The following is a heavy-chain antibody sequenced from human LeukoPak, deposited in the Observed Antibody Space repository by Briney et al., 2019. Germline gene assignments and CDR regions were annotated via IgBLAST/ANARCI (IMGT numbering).Heavy chain of an antibody. D-gene: IGHD6-13*01. CDR1: GGSISSYY. V-gene: IGHV4-34*01. J-gene: IGHJ5*02. CDR2: FNHSGST. Sequence: SETLSLTCTVSGGSISSYYWSWIRQPPGKGLEWIGEFNHSGSTNYNPSLKSRVTISVDTSKNQFSLKLSSVTAADTAVYYRAKVLRYSSSWYKGWFDPWGQGTLVTVSS. CDR3: AKVLRYSSSWYKGWFDP.